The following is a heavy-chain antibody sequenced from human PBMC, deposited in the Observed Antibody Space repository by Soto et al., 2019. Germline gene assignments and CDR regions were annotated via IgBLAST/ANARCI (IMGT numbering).Heavy chain of an antibody. J-gene: IGHJ4*02. CDR2: ISPYSGYT. Sequence: QVQLVQSGAEVKKPGASVKVSCKGLGYNFIKYGINWVRQAPGQGLEWMGWISPYSGYTHSAQKFQGRLTLTTDTAATTAYMELRSLRSADPALYYCTREAIVVIPAAQPSHFDSWGQGTLVTVSS. D-gene: IGHD2-2*01. CDR1: GYNFIKYG. V-gene: IGHV1-18*01. CDR3: TREAIVVIPAAQPSHFDS.